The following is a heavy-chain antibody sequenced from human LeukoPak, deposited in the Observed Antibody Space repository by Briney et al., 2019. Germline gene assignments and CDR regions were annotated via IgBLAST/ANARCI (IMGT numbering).Heavy chain of an antibody. CDR3: ARDLRHDYGEANWFDP. D-gene: IGHD4/OR15-4a*01. J-gene: IGHJ5*02. V-gene: IGHV1-46*01. CDR1: GYTFTSYY. Sequence: ASVKVSCKASGYTFTSYYMHWVRQAPGQGLEWMGIFNPSGGSTSYAQKFQGRLTMTRDTSTSTVYMELSSLRSEDTAVYYCARDLRHDYGEANWFDPWGQGTLVTVSS. CDR2: FNPSGGST.